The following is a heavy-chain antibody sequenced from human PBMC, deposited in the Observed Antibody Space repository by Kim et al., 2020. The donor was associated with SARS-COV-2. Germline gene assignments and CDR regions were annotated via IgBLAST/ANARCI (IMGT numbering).Heavy chain of an antibody. CDR1: GFTFSSYS. V-gene: IGHV3-21*01. J-gene: IGHJ4*02. Sequence: GGSLRLSCAASGFTFSSYSMNWVRQAPGKGLEWVSSISSSSSYIYYADSVKGRFTISRDNAKNSLYLQMNSLRAEDTAVYYCARALYYYGSGSYFPSDYWGQGTLVTVSS. CDR2: ISSSSSYI. D-gene: IGHD3-10*01. CDR3: ARALYYYGSGSYFPSDY.